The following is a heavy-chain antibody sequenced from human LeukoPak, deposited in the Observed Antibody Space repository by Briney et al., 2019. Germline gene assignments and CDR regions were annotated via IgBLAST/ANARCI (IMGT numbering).Heavy chain of an antibody. CDR2: ISTYNANT. D-gene: IGHD3-10*01. Sequence: ASVKVSCKASGYTFTTYSISWVRQAPGQGLEWMGWISTYNANTNSAQKVQGRVTMTTNTSTSTAYMELRSLRSDDTAMYYCARDAYYYYGSGSPIRAFDIWGQGTMVTVSS. V-gene: IGHV1-18*01. CDR1: GYTFTTYS. CDR3: ARDAYYYYGSGSPIRAFDI. J-gene: IGHJ3*02.